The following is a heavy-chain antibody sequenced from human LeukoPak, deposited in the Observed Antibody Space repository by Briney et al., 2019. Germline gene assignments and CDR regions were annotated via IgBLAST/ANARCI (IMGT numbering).Heavy chain of an antibody. V-gene: IGHV3-53*01. CDR2: IYSGGST. CDR1: GFTVSSNY. CDR3: ARTTYYYDSSGYFDY. J-gene: IGHJ4*02. Sequence: PGGSLGLSCAASGFTVSSNYMSWVRQAPGKGLECVSVIYSGGSTYYADSVKGRFTISRDNSKNTLYLQMNSLRAEDTAVYYCARTTYYYDSSGYFDYWGQGTLVTVSS. D-gene: IGHD3-22*01.